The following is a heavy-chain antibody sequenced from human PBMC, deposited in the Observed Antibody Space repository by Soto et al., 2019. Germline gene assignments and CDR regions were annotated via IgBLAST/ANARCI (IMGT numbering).Heavy chain of an antibody. CDR2: ISGSGGST. V-gene: IGHV3-23*01. CDR3: AKVVYYDSSGYYPYWFDP. J-gene: IGHJ5*02. Sequence: GGSLRLSCAASGFTFSSYAMSWVRQAPGKGLEWVSAISGSGGSTYYADSVKGRFTISRDNSKNTLYLQMNSLRAEDTAVYYCAKVVYYDSSGYYPYWFDPWGQGTLVTVSS. D-gene: IGHD3-22*01. CDR1: GFTFSSYA.